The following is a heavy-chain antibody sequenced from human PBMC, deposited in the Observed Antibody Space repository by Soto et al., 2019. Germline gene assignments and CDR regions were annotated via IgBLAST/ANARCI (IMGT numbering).Heavy chain of an antibody. Sequence: SQTLSLTCAISGDSVSGNSAAWNWIRQSPSRGLEWLGRTYYRSRWYNDYAVSVKSRITVTPDTSKNQFSLHLNSVTPEDTAVYYCARAVVAVAGKGGNWFDPWGQGTLVTVSS. D-gene: IGHD6-19*01. V-gene: IGHV6-1*01. CDR1: GDSVSGNSAA. J-gene: IGHJ5*02. CDR2: TYYRSRWYN. CDR3: ARAVVAVAGKGGNWFDP.